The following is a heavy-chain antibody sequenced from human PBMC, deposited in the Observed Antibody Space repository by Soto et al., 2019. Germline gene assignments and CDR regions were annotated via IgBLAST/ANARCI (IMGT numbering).Heavy chain of an antibody. J-gene: IGHJ4*02. D-gene: IGHD4-17*01. CDR3: ARDRGVTRIFDY. CDR1: GGSISSGGYY. Sequence: SETLSLTCTVSGGSISSGGYYWSWIRQHPGKGLEWIGYTYYSGSTYYNPSLKSRVTISVDTSKNQFSLKLSSVTAADTAVYYCARDRGVTRIFDYWGQGTLVTVSS. V-gene: IGHV4-31*03. CDR2: TYYSGST.